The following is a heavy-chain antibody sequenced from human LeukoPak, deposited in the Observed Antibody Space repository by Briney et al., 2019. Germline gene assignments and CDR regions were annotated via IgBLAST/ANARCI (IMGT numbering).Heavy chain of an antibody. J-gene: IGHJ4*02. D-gene: IGHD3-3*01. Sequence: ASVKVSCKASGYTFTAYYMHWVRQAPGQGLEWMGWINPNSGGTNYAQKFQGRVTMTRDTSISTAYMELSGLRSDDTAVYYCARNPYDFWSGYLDSWGQGTLVTVSS. CDR1: GYTFTAYY. CDR3: ARNPYDFWSGYLDS. CDR2: INPNSGGT. V-gene: IGHV1-2*02.